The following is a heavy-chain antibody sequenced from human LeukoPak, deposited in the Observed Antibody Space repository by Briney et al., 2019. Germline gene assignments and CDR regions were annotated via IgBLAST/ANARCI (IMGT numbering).Heavy chain of an antibody. CDR2: IYHSGST. Sequence: SETLSLTRTVSGDSISSYYWNWIRQPPGKGLEWIGSIYHSGSTYYNPSLKSRVTISVDTSKNQFSLKLSSVTAADTAVYYCARENYDFWSGYLIDYWGQGTLVTVSS. CDR3: ARENYDFWSGYLIDY. J-gene: IGHJ4*02. D-gene: IGHD3-3*01. V-gene: IGHV4-38-2*02. CDR1: GDSISSYY.